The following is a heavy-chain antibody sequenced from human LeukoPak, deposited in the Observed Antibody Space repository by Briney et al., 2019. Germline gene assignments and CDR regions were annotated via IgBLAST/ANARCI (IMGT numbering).Heavy chain of an antibody. CDR1: GGSISSSSYY. J-gene: IGHJ4*02. CDR3: ARLRPYYDFWSGYYTGSLDY. Sequence: SETLSLTCTVSGGSISSSSYYWGWIRQPPGKGLEWIGSIYYSGSTYYNPSLKSRVTISVDTSKNQFSLKLSSVTAADTAVYYCARLRPYYDFWSGYYTGSLDYWGQGTLVTVSS. D-gene: IGHD3-3*01. V-gene: IGHV4-39*01. CDR2: IYYSGST.